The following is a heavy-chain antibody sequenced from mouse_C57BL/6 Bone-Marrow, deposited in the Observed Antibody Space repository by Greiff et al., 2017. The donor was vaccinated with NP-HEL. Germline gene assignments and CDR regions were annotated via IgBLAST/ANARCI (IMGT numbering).Heavy chain of an antibody. Sequence: QVQLQQSGAELVRPGASVKLSCKASGYTFPDYYINWVKQRPGQGLEWIARIYPGSGNTYYNEKFKGKATLTAEKSSSTAYMQLSSLTSEDSAVYFCARRFAYWGQGTLVTVSA. J-gene: IGHJ3*01. V-gene: IGHV1-76*01. CDR1: GYTFPDYY. CDR3: ARRFAY. CDR2: IYPGSGNT.